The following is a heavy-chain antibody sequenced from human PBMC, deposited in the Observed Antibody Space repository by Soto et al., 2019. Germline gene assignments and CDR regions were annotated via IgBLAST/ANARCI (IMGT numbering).Heavy chain of an antibody. CDR2: VYYNENT. CDR1: GGSISSFTYY. Sequence: SETLSLTCSASGGSISSFTYYWGWIRQPPGKGLEWIGTVYYNENTYYNPSLKSRVTITVDTAKNQFSLNLRSVTAADTAMYFYARRERYYGSPGWFDPWGPGTLVTVS. D-gene: IGHD3-10*01. J-gene: IGHJ5*02. V-gene: IGHV4-39*01. CDR3: ARRERYYGSPGWFDP.